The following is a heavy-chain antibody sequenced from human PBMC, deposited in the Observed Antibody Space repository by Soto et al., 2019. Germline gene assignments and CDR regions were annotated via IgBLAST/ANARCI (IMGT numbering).Heavy chain of an antibody. D-gene: IGHD3-3*01. CDR1: GGSISSYY. V-gene: IGHV4-59*01. CDR3: ARVPAGVFGSGYLVAGWFAP. CDR2: IYYSGST. J-gene: IGHJ5*02. Sequence: SETLSLTCTVSGGSISSYYWSWIRQPPGKGLEWIGYIYYSGSTNYNPSLKSRVTISVDTSKNQFSLKLSSVTAADTAVYYCARVPAGVFGSGYLVAGWFAPGGRGPRVTVPS.